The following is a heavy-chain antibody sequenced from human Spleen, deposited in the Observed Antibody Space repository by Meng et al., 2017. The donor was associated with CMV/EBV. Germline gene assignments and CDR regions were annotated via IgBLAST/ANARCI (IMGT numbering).Heavy chain of an antibody. CDR2: FDPADGEI. CDR3: VGILPTAYYNWFDP. CDR1: GYSLPELS. V-gene: IGHV1-24*01. Sequence: ASVKVSCKVSGYSLPELSMHWVRQAHGKGLEWLGDFDPADGEIRYAQKFQGRVTMTQDSSTDTAYMELTGLRFEDTAIYYCVGILPTAYYNWFDPWGQGTLVTVSS. D-gene: IGHD2-2*01. J-gene: IGHJ5*02.